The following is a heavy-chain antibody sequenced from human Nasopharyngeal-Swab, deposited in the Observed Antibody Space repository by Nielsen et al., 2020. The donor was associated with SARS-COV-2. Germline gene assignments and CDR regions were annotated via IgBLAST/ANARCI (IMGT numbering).Heavy chain of an antibody. CDR1: GYFFNTYW. D-gene: IGHD3-10*01. V-gene: IGHV5-51*01. Sequence: SLRLSCKASGYFFNTYWIDWVRQLSGKGLEWMGIIFPDDSDTRYSPSFQGQVTISVDESTSTAYLQWSSLKASDTAMYYCARTEYGSGTNFDYWGQGTLVTVSS. CDR2: IFPDDSDT. J-gene: IGHJ4*02. CDR3: ARTEYGSGTNFDY.